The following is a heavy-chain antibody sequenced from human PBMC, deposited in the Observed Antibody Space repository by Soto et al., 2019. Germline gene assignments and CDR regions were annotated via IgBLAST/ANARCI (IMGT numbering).Heavy chain of an antibody. D-gene: IGHD6-19*01. CDR3: AGGTGWFIVD. V-gene: IGHV3-7*02. CDR2: IKQDGTEK. Sequence: EVQLVESRGGLVQPGGSLRLSCAASGFTFSSYWMNWVRQAPGKGLEWVANIKQDGTEKHYVDSVKDRFTISRDNAKSSLHLQLNSLRADDTAVYYCAGGTGWFIVDWGQGTLVTVSS. J-gene: IGHJ4*02. CDR1: GFTFSSYW.